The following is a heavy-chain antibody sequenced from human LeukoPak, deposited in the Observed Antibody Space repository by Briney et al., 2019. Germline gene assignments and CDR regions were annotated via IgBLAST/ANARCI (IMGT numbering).Heavy chain of an antibody. V-gene: IGHV1-2*02. Sequence: ASVKVSCKASGYTFTGYYMHWVRQAPGQGLEWMGWINPDSGGTNYAQKFQGRVTMTRDTSISTAYMELSRLRSDDTAVYYCARESPYYYDSSGYYYHDAFDIWGQGTMVTVSS. D-gene: IGHD3-22*01. CDR2: INPDSGGT. CDR1: GYTFTGYY. J-gene: IGHJ3*02. CDR3: ARESPYYYDSSGYYYHDAFDI.